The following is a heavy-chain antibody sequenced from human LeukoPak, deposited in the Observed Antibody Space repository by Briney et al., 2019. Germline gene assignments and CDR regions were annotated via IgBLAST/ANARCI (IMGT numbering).Heavy chain of an antibody. J-gene: IGHJ3*02. CDR2: IKSKTDGGTT. D-gene: IGHD3-16*01. V-gene: IGHV3-15*01. CDR1: GFTFSNAW. Sequence: KPGGSLRLSCAASGFTFSNAWMSGVRRAPGRGLEWVGRIKSKTDGGTTDYAAPVKGRFTISRDDSKNTLSLQMNSLKTEDTAVYYCTSRSHMFGGAFDIWGQGTMVTVSS. CDR3: TSRSHMFGGAFDI.